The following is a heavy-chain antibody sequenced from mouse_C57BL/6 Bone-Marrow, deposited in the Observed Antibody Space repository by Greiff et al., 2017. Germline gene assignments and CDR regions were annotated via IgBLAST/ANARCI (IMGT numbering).Heavy chain of an antibody. J-gene: IGHJ2*01. CDR3: TKWLLPYYFDY. V-gene: IGHV1-15*01. Sequence: VKLMESGAELVRPGASVTLSCKASGYTFTDYEMHWVKQTPVHGLEWIGAIDPETGGTAYNKKFKGKAILTADKSSSTAYMELRSLTSEDSAVYYCTKWLLPYYFDYWGQGTTLTVSS. CDR1: GYTFTDYE. CDR2: IDPETGGT. D-gene: IGHD2-3*01.